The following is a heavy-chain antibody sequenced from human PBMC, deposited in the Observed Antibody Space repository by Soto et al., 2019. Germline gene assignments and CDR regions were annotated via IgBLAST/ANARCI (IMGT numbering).Heavy chain of an antibody. CDR3: ARRHGRYNWFDP. Sequence: QLQLQESGPGLVKPSETLSLTCTVSGGSISSSSYYWGWILQPPGKGLEWIGSSYYSGSTYYNPSLKSRFTISVDTSKNPFSLKLSSVNAADTAVYYCARRHGRYNWFDPWGKGTLVTVYS. J-gene: IGHJ5*02. CDR2: SYYSGST. D-gene: IGHD1-1*01. CDR1: GGSISSSSYY. V-gene: IGHV4-39*01.